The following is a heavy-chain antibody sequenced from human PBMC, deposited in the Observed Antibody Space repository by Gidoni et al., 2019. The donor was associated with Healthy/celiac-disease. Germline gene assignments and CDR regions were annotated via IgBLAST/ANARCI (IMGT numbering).Heavy chain of an antibody. CDR1: GFTFSSYS. J-gene: IGHJ6*02. D-gene: IGHD3-10*01. CDR3: ARDEPYYYGSGSYYKAPYSGYGMDV. Sequence: EVQLVESGGGLVKPGGSLRLSCAASGFTFSSYSMNWVRQAPGKGLEWVSSISSSSSYIYYAYSVKGRFTISRDNAKNSLYLQMNSLRAEDTAVYYCARDEPYYYGSGSYYKAPYSGYGMDVWGQGTTVTVSS. CDR2: ISSSSSYI. V-gene: IGHV3-21*01.